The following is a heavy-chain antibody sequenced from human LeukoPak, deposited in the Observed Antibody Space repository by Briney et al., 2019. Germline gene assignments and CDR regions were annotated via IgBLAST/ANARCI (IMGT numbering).Heavy chain of an antibody. CDR1: GGSISSYY. Sequence: SETLSLTCSVSGGSISSYYWNWIRQPPGKGLEWIGYIYYSGSTNYNPSLKSRVTISVDTSKNQFSLKLSSVTAADTAMYYCARAASLDIWGQGTMVIVSS. J-gene: IGHJ3*02. CDR3: ARAASLDI. CDR2: IYYSGST. V-gene: IGHV4-59*01.